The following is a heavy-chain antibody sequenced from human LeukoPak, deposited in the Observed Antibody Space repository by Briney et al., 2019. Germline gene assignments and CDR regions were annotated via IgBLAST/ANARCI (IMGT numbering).Heavy chain of an antibody. V-gene: IGHV5-51*01. CDR3: ARSTMMRIGYDSGHAFDI. D-gene: IGHD5-12*01. CDR1: GYSFTSYW. Sequence: GESLQISCKGSGYSFTSYWIGWVRQLPGKGLEWMGIIYPGDSDTRYSPSFQGQVTISADKSISTAYLQWSSLKASDTAMYYCARSTMMRIGYDSGHAFDIWGQGTMVTVSS. J-gene: IGHJ3*02. CDR2: IYPGDSDT.